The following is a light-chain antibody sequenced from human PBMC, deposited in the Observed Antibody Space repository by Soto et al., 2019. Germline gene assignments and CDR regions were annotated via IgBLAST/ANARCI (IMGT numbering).Light chain of an antibody. CDR1: SNDVGGYNF. V-gene: IGLV2-11*01. CDR3: SSYAGSYTVV. Sequence: QSVLTQPRSVSGSPGQSVTISCTGTSNDVGGYNFVSWYQQHPGKVPKLFIYDVSRRPSGVPDRFSGSKSGNTASLTISGLQAEDEADYYCSSYAGSYTVVFGGGTNLTVL. CDR2: DVS. J-gene: IGLJ2*01.